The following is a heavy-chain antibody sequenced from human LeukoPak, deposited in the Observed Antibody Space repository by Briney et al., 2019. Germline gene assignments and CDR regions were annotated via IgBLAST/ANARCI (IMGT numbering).Heavy chain of an antibody. V-gene: IGHV5-51*01. Sequence: GEPLNISGKGSGYTFTTYWIGWVRQMPGKGLEWMGIIYLGDSDTRSSPSFQGQVTISVDKSINIAYLQWSSLKASDTAMYYCARHFGLNDAFDIWGQGTMVTVSS. CDR3: ARHFGLNDAFDI. CDR1: GYTFTTYW. J-gene: IGHJ3*02. D-gene: IGHD3-10*01. CDR2: IYLGDSDT.